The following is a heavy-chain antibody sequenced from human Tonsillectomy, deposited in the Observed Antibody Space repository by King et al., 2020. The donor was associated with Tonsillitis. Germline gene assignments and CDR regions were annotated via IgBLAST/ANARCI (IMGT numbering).Heavy chain of an antibody. Sequence: VQLVQSGAEVKKPGESLKISCKGSGYSFTNYWIAWVRQMPGKGLEWMGIIYPGDSDTRYSPSLPGQVTISVDKSISTAYLQWSSRKASDSAMYYCARRAPEYIRSFDPWGQGTLVTVSS. V-gene: IGHV5-51*01. CDR1: GYSFTNYW. CDR2: IYPGDSDT. CDR3: ARRAPEYIRSFDP. J-gene: IGHJ5*02. D-gene: IGHD2/OR15-2a*01.